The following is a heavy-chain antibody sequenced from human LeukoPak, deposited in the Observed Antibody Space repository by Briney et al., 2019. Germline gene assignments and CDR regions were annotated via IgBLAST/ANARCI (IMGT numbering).Heavy chain of an antibody. CDR1: GYTFTGYY. CDR2: MNPNSGNT. Sequence: GASVKVSCKASGYTFTGYYMHWVRQAPGQGLEWMGWMNPNSGNTGYAQKFQGRVTMTRNTSVSTAYMELSSLRSEDTAVYYCARGDGDKRYYYYYYMDVWGKGTTVTVSS. J-gene: IGHJ6*03. V-gene: IGHV1-8*02. D-gene: IGHD4-17*01. CDR3: ARGDGDKRYYYYYYMDV.